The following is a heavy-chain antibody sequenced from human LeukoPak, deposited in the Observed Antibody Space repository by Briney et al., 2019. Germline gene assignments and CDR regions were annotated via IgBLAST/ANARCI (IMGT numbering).Heavy chain of an antibody. D-gene: IGHD2-15*01. CDR3: ARDIGHCSGDTCYFDY. J-gene: IGHJ4*01. CDR1: GFTFSSYS. Sequence: GGSLRLSCAASGFTFSSYSMNWVRQAPGKGLEWVSYISSSSSNIYYADSVKGRFTISRDHSKNSLYRQMTSPRAEDTAVYYCARDIGHCSGDTCYFDYWGQGTLVTVSS. V-gene: IGHV3-48*01. CDR2: ISSSSSNI.